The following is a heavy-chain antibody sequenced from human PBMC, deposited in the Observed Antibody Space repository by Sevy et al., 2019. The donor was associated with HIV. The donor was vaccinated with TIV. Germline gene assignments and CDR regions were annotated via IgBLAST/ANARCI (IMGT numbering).Heavy chain of an antibody. CDR1: GFTFGDYA. D-gene: IGHD3-22*01. CDR3: TRGYYYDSSGYSDY. Sequence: GGSLRLSCTGSGFTFGDYAMSWFRQAPGMGLEWVGFIRSKDYGGATEYAASVTGRFTISRDDSTSIADLQRNSLKTEDTAVYYCTRGYYYDSSGYSDYWGQGTLVTVSS. V-gene: IGHV3-49*03. CDR2: IRSKDYGGAT. J-gene: IGHJ4*02.